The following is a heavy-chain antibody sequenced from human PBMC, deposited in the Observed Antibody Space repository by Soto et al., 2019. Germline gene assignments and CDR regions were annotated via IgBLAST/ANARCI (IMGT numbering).Heavy chain of an antibody. Sequence: SVKVSCKASGGTFSMYAISCVLQSPVRGRDWMGGIIPIFGTANYAQKFQGRVTITADKSTSTAYMELSSLRSEDTAVYYCATYKYCSGGSCYSGTFDYWGQGTLVTVSS. CDR2: IIPIFGTA. J-gene: IGHJ4*02. CDR3: ATYKYCSGGSCYSGTFDY. CDR1: GGTFSMYA. V-gene: IGHV1-69*06. D-gene: IGHD2-15*01.